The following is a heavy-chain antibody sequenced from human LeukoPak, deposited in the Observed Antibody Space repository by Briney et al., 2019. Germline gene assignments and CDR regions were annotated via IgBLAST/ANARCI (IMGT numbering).Heavy chain of an antibody. D-gene: IGHD3-16*01. CDR1: GLTFSTFW. V-gene: IGHV3-74*01. J-gene: IGHJ6*02. Sequence: GGSLRLSCAASGLTFSTFWMHWLRQAPGKGLEWVSRINGDGSSTNYADSVKGRFTISRDNAKNTLHLHMNSLRAEDTAMYYCARDRGEGRKGYYGMDVWGQGTTVTVS. CDR3: ARDRGEGRKGYYGMDV. CDR2: INGDGSST.